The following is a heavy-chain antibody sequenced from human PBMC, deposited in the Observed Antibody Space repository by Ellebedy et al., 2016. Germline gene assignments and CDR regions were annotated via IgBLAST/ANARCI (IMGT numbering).Heavy chain of an antibody. Sequence: GESLKISXAASGFTFSDYYMSWIRQAPGKGLEWVSYISSSGSTIYYADSVKGRFTISRDNAKNSLYLQMNSLRAEDTAVYYCARRDTVVTPPVPGGRMKDYYGMDVWGQGTTVTVSS. CDR3: ARRDTVVTPPVPGGRMKDYYGMDV. D-gene: IGHD4-23*01. CDR2: ISSSGSTI. CDR1: GFTFSDYY. V-gene: IGHV3-11*01. J-gene: IGHJ6*02.